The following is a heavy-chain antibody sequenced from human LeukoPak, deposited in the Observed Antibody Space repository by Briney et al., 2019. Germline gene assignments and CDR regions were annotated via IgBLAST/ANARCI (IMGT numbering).Heavy chain of an antibody. V-gene: IGHV4-59*11. CDR3: ARDLVTVTKGFDI. Sequence: TTSETLSLTCVVSTDSFSSHYWTWIRQPPGKGLEWIGYISYIGSTNYNPSLKSRVTISIDTSKNQFSLKLNSVTAADTAVYYCARDLVTVTKGFDIWGQGTMVSVSS. CDR2: ISYIGST. J-gene: IGHJ3*02. D-gene: IGHD4-17*01. CDR1: TDSFSSHY.